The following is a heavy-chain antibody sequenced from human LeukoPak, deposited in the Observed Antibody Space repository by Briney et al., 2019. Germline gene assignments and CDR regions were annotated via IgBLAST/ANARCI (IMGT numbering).Heavy chain of an antibody. V-gene: IGHV5-51*01. Sequence: GESLKISCKGSGYSFTSYWIGWVRQMPGKGLEWMGIIYPGDSDTRYSPSFQGQVTISADKSISTAYLQWSSLKASDTAMYYCARTYYDSGGFLNWFDPWGQGTLVTVSS. J-gene: IGHJ5*02. D-gene: IGHD3-22*01. CDR2: IYPGDSDT. CDR3: ARTYYDSGGFLNWFDP. CDR1: GYSFTSYW.